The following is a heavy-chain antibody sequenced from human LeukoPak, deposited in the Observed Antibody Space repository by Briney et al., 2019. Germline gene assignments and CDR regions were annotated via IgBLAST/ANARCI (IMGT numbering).Heavy chain of an antibody. Sequence: SETLSLTCTVSGGSISSYYWSWIRQPPGKGLEWIGYIYYSGSTNYNPSLKSRVTISVDTSKNQFSLKLSSVTAADTAVYYCARELMQPGRGRAMGVWGKGTTVTVSS. D-gene: IGHD6-13*01. V-gene: IGHV4-59*01. CDR2: IYYSGST. J-gene: IGHJ6*04. CDR1: GGSISSYY. CDR3: ARELMQPGRGRAMGV.